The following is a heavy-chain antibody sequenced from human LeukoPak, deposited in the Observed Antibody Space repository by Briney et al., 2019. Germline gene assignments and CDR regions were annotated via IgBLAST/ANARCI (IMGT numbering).Heavy chain of an antibody. J-gene: IGHJ5*02. CDR3: AHRPTITIFGVVIIDLPPRNSWFDP. V-gene: IGHV2-5*01. D-gene: IGHD3-3*01. CDR1: RFSLRTPGVG. CDR2: ICWNGDN. Sequence: ESGPTLVNHTQSLTLTCNFSRFSLRTPGVGVGWIRQLPGNALGWHAPICWNGDNRNSPSLKSRLTITKDTTKNEVVLTMTNMDPVDTATYYCAHRPTITIFGVVIIDLPPRNSWFDPWGQGTLVTVSS.